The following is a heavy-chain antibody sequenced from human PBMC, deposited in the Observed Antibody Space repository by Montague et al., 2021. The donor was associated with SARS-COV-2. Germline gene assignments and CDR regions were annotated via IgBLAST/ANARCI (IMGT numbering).Heavy chain of an antibody. D-gene: IGHD1-26*01. J-gene: IGHJ5*02. Sequence: SETLSLTCSVSGDSMSGSNSYWGWIRQPPGKGLDSIGSISYTGSTSYNASLKSRVIMSVDTSKNEFSLRLSSVTASDTAVYYCARLYIQKTLVGASRRRWFDPWGQGTLVTVSS. CDR2: ISYTGST. CDR3: ARLYIQKTLVGASRRRWFDP. V-gene: IGHV4-39*01. CDR1: GDSMSGSNSY.